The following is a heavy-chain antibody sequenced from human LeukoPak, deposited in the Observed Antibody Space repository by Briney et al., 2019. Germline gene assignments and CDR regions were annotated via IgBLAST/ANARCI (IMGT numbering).Heavy chain of an antibody. J-gene: IGHJ4*02. D-gene: IGHD6-19*01. CDR1: GGTFSSYA. Sequence: GASVKVSCKASGGTFSSYAISWVRQAPGQGLEWMGRIIPILGIANYAQKFQGRVTITADKSTSTAYMELSSLRSEDTAVYYCARLSSGWYAADLRFDYWGQGTLVTVSS. V-gene: IGHV1-69*04. CDR3: ARLSSGWYAADLRFDY. CDR2: IIPILGIA.